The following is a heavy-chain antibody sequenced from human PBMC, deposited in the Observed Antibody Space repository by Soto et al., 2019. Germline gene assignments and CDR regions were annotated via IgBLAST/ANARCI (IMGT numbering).Heavy chain of an antibody. CDR3: ATDIYSSGWYRVDY. D-gene: IGHD6-19*01. V-gene: IGHV1-3*01. CDR1: GYTFTNYF. CDR2: ISAGNGNT. Sequence: GASVKVSCKASGYTFTNYFIHWVRQAPGQSLEWMGWISAGNGNTQYSQKFQGRVTITRDTSASTIYLELSSLTSEDTAVYYCATDIYSSGWYRVDYWGQGTLVTVSS. J-gene: IGHJ4*02.